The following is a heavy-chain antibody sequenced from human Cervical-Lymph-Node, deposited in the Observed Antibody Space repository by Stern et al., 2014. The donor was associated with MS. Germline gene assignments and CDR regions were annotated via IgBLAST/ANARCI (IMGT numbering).Heavy chain of an antibody. J-gene: IGHJ4*02. CDR2: INRDGSDT. Sequence: VQLVESGGGLVQPGGSLRLSCAASGFHFGSYWMHWGRPFPEQGLFWGSQINRDGSDTSYADSVKGRFSISRDNIRNMLYLRMTSLRAEDTAVYYCARGVGDYWGQGARVTVSS. CDR3: ARGVGDY. CDR1: GFHFGSYW. V-gene: IGHV3-74*01. D-gene: IGHD3-16*01.